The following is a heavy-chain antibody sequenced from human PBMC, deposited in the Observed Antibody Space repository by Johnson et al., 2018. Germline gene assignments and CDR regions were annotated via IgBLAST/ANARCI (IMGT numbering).Heavy chain of an antibody. J-gene: IGHJ3*02. Sequence: VQLVESGGGLVQPGGSLRLSCAASGFTFSTYAMSWVRQAPGKGLEWVSGISGSGGTPDYADSVKGRFHISRDNSKNTPYLQMNSLRGEDTAVYYCAKGYFDSSGYYPGAFDIWGQGTMVTVSS. CDR3: AKGYFDSSGYYPGAFDI. D-gene: IGHD3-22*01. V-gene: IGHV3-23*04. CDR1: GFTFSTYA. CDR2: ISGSGGTP.